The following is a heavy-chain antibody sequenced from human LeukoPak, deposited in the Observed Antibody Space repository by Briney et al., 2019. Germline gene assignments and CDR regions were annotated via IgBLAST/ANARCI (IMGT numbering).Heavy chain of an antibody. D-gene: IGHD1-26*01. CDR3: ATPRGSGSYLAFDY. Sequence: QSGGSLRLSCAVSGFTFSGHWMFWVRQAPGKGLEWVSSTNSDGSSRGYTDSVKGRFTVSRDNAKNTLYLQMNSLRAEDTAVYYCATPRGSGSYLAFDYWGQGTLVTVSS. V-gene: IGHV3-74*01. CDR2: TNSDGSSR. CDR1: GFTFSGHW. J-gene: IGHJ4*02.